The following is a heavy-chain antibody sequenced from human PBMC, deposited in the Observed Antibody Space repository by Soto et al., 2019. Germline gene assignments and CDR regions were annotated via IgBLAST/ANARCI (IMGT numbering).Heavy chain of an antibody. Sequence: QITLNESGPTVVKPTETLTLTCTFSGFSLTTSGVGVDWVRQSPGKAPEWLAFIYWDDDERYSTSLKSRLTITKDTSKNQVVLTMANVDPADTATYSCAHRVLRAVFGLVTTTAIYFDFWGQGTPVVVSS. J-gene: IGHJ4*02. V-gene: IGHV2-5*02. CDR1: GFSLTTSGVG. CDR2: IYWDDDE. CDR3: AHRVLRAVFGLVTTTAIYFDF. D-gene: IGHD3-3*01.